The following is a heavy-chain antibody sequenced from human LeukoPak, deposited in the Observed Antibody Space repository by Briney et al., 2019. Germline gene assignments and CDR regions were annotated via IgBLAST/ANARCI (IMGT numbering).Heavy chain of an antibody. CDR3: AKTRPLDSSSWSHGDY. D-gene: IGHD6-13*01. Sequence: GGSLRLSCAASGFTFSSYAMSWVRQAPGKGLEWVSAIGGSGDSTYYGDSVKGRFTISRDNSKNTLYLQMNSLRAEDTAVYYCAKTRPLDSSSWSHGDYWGQGTLVTVSS. V-gene: IGHV3-23*01. J-gene: IGHJ4*02. CDR2: IGGSGDST. CDR1: GFTFSSYA.